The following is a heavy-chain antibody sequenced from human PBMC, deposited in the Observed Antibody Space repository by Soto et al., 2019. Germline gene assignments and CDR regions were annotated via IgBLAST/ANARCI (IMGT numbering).Heavy chain of an antibody. Sequence: QVQVVQSGAEVKKPGASVKVSCKTSGYTFTTYGIGWVRQAPGQVLEWMGWISGANGHTNYAPNVQGRVTVTTDTTTSTGYMGLRSLRSDDTAVYYCAREAAGAGGEYDYWGQGTRVTVSS. D-gene: IGHD6-19*01. V-gene: IGHV1-18*01. J-gene: IGHJ4*02. CDR2: ISGANGHT. CDR1: GYTFTTYG. CDR3: AREAAGAGGEYDY.